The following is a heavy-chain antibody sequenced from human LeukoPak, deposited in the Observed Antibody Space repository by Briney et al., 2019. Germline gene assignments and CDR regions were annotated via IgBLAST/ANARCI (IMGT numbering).Heavy chain of an antibody. J-gene: IGHJ6*02. CDR1: GLTFSSYS. D-gene: IGHD6-25*01. Sequence: PGGSLRLSCAASGLTFSSYSMNWVRQAPGKGLEWVSSISSSSSYIYYADSMKGRFTISRDNAKNSLYLQMNSLRAEDTAVYYCAREEADGMDVWGQGTTVTVSS. V-gene: IGHV3-21*01. CDR3: AREEADGMDV. CDR2: ISSSSSYI.